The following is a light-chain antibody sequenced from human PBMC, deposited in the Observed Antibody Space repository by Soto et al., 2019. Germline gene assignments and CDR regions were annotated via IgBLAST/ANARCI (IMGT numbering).Light chain of an antibody. V-gene: IGKV1-16*01. CDR2: AVS. J-gene: IGKJ1*01. CDR1: QGISGY. Sequence: DIQMTQSPSSLSASVGDRVTITCRMSQGISGYLAWYQQKPGKAPNLLIYAVSILQSGVPSRFSGSGSGTEFTLTISSLQPDDFATYYCQHYNSYSEAFGQGTKVDIK. CDR3: QHYNSYSEA.